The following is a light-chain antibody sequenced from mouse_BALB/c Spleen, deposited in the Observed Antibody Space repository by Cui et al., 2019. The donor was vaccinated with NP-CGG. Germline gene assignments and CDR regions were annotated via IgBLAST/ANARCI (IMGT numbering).Light chain of an antibody. CDR1: TGTVTTNNY. CDR3: ALWYSNHWV. CDR2: GTN. Sequence: AVVTQDAAPTTSPGETVTLTCRSSTGTVTTNNYANWVQEKPDHLFTGLIGGTNNRAPGVPARFSGSLIGDKAALTITGAQTEDEAIYFCALWYSNHWVFGGGTKLTVL. V-gene: IGLV1*01. J-gene: IGLJ1*01.